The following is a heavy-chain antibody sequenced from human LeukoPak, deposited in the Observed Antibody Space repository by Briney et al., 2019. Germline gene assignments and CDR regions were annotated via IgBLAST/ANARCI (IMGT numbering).Heavy chain of an antibody. V-gene: IGHV1-2*02. CDR3: ARIEPKWLHLDY. Sequence: GASVKVSCKASGYTFTYYHIHWVRQAPGQGLEWMGWINPKSGDTDYLQKFQGRLTVTRDTSISTAYMELSRLTSDDTAMYYCARIEPKWLHLDYWGQGALVTVSS. D-gene: IGHD5-24*01. CDR1: GYTFTYYH. J-gene: IGHJ4*02. CDR2: INPKSGDT.